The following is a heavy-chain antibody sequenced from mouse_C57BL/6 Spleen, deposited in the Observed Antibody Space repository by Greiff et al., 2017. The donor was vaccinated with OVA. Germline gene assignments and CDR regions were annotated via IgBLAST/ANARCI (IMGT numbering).Heavy chain of an antibody. Sequence: VQLQQSGAELVKPGASVKMSCKASGYTFTSYWITWVKQRPGQGLEWIGDIYPGSGSTNYNEKFKSTATLTVDTSSSTAYMQLSSLTSEDSAVYYCARHPQALMSFDVWGTGTTVTVSS. CDR1: GYTFTSYW. D-gene: IGHD3-2*02. V-gene: IGHV1-55*01. CDR2: IYPGSGST. J-gene: IGHJ1*03. CDR3: ARHPQALMSFDV.